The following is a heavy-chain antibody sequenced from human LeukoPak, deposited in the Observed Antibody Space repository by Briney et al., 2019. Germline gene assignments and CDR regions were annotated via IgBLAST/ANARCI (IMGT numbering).Heavy chain of an antibody. CDR2: IYPGDSDT. J-gene: IGHJ3*02. D-gene: IGHD6-6*01. Sequence: GESLKISCKGSGYSFNSYWIGWVRQMPGKGLEWMGIIYPGDSDTRYSPSFQGQVTISADKSISTAYLQWSNLKASDTAMYYCARSSSSSVNAFDIWGQGTMVTVSS. V-gene: IGHV5-51*01. CDR1: GYSFNSYW. CDR3: ARSSSSSVNAFDI.